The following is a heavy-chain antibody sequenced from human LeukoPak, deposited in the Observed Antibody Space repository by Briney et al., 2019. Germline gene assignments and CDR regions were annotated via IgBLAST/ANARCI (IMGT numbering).Heavy chain of an antibody. CDR2: VYYSGST. Sequence: SETLSLTCTVSACTISNSRYYRAWTRQPPGKGLEWIGSVYYSGSTSYNPSLKSRVTIFVETSKNQFSLKLGSVTAADTAVYYCARHWETSSWYVDYWGQGTLVTVSS. CDR1: ACTISNSRYY. V-gene: IGHV4-39*01. D-gene: IGHD6-13*01. CDR3: ARHWETSSWYVDY. J-gene: IGHJ4*02.